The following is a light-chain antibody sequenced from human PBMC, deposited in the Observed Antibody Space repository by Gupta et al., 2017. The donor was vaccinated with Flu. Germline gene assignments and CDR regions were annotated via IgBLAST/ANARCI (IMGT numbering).Light chain of an antibody. V-gene: IGKV2D-29*01. CDR1: QSLRQSDGKMY. J-gene: IGKJ5*01. CDR2: EVS. CDR3: RRSKPHRQGS. Sequence: NPGEPAAFCCESGQSLRQSDGKMYLYWYWQKPGQGPQLQIYEVSNRNSGVADRFSCSGWGTGIGVKIIRGEVEDVGVYYCRRSKPHRQGSFGHGTQVEIK.